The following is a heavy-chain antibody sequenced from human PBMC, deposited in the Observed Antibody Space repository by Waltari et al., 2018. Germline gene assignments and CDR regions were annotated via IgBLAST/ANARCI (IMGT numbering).Heavy chain of an antibody. CDR1: GFTVSSNY. V-gene: IGHV3-53*01. CDR3: AREAPGYFDL. CDR2: IYSGGSI. J-gene: IGHJ2*01. Sequence: EVQLEESGGGLIQPGGSLRLSCAASGFTVSSNYMSWVRKAPGKGLEWVSVIYSGGSIYYADSVKGRFTISRGNSKNTVYLQMNSLRVEDTAVYYCAREAPGYFDLWGRGTLVTVSS.